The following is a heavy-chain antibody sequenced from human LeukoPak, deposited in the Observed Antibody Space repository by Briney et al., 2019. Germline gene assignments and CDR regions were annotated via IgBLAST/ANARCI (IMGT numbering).Heavy chain of an antibody. CDR1: GYTFTGYY. Sequence: EASVNVSCKASGYTFTGYYMHWVRQAPGQGLEWMGWINPNSGGTNYAQKFQGRVTMTRDTSISTAYMELSRLRSDDTAVYYCARVPSSSGWSRRFDYWGQGTLVTVSS. V-gene: IGHV1-2*02. CDR3: ARVPSSSGWSRRFDY. CDR2: INPNSGGT. J-gene: IGHJ4*02. D-gene: IGHD6-19*01.